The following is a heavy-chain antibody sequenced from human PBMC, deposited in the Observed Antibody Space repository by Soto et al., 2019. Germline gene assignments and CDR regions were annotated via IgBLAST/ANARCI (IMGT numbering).Heavy chain of an antibody. V-gene: IGHV4-31*03. CDR1: GGSISGVGYY. Sequence: QLQLQESGPGLVEPSQTLSLTCTVSGGSISGVGYYWSWIRQNPGKGLERIGYIFHDGTTYYNPSLKSRLTISVDTSKTQFALKLNSVTAADTAVYYCARAWTAAAGWANWFDLWGQGTLVTVSS. CDR2: IFHDGTT. J-gene: IGHJ5*02. CDR3: ARAWTAAAGWANWFDL. D-gene: IGHD6-13*01.